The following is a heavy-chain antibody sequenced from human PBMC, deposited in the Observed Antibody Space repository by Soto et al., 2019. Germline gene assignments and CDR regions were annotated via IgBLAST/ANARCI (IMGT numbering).Heavy chain of an antibody. D-gene: IGHD6-19*01. J-gene: IGHJ1*01. V-gene: IGHV3-23*01. CDR2: ISGSGGST. Sequence: GGSLRLSCAASGFTFSSYAMSWVRQAPVKGLEWVSAISGSGGSTYYADSVKGRFTISRDNSKNTLYLQMNSLRAEDTAVYYCAKNAGVAGTRVYFQHWGQGTLVPVYS. CDR3: AKNAGVAGTRVYFQH. CDR1: GFTFSSYA.